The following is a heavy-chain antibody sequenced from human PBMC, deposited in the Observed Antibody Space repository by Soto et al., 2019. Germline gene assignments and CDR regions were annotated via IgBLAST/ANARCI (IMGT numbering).Heavy chain of an antibody. Sequence: VAGGNIVDYYGRWVRKTKGKGLEWIGYIHDSGSTYYNPSLKSRVTMSLDTSRNQFFLQLNSVTAADTAVYYGARESAGSGKNHWFHPWGQGMLVTVSS. J-gene: IGHJ5*02. CDR1: GGNIVDYY. V-gene: IGHV4-59*01. CDR2: IHDSGST. CDR3: ARESAGSGKNHWFHP. D-gene: IGHD3-10*01.